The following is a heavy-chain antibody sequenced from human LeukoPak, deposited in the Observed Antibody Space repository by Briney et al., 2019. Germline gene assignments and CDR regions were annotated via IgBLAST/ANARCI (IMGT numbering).Heavy chain of an antibody. CDR3: ARSPLISYGDYPYYFDY. Sequence: ASVKVSCKASGYTFTSYDINWVRQATGQGLEWMGWMNPNSGNTGYAQKFQGRVTMTRNTSISTAYMELSSLRSEDTAVYFCARSPLISYGDYPYYFDYWGQGTLVTVSS. J-gene: IGHJ4*02. V-gene: IGHV1-8*01. CDR1: GYTFTSYD. D-gene: IGHD4-17*01. CDR2: MNPNSGNT.